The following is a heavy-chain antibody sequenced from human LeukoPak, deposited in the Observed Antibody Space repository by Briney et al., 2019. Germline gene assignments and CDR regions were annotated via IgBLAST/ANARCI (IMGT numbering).Heavy chain of an antibody. D-gene: IGHD3-10*01. CDR2: ISSSGSTK. J-gene: IGHJ4*02. Sequence: GGSLRLSCVPSGFTFSSFAMTWVRQAPGKGLEWVSYISSSGSTKYYADSVRGRFTISRDNAKNSLYLQMNSLRAEDTAVYYCARDHGGVLVRGVIDYWGQGTLVTVSS. CDR3: ARDHGGVLVRGVIDY. V-gene: IGHV3-48*03. CDR1: GFTFSSFA.